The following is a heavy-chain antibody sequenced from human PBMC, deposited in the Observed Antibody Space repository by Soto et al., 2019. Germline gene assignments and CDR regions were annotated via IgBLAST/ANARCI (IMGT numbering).Heavy chain of an antibody. J-gene: IGHJ6*03. Sequence: GASVKVSCKASGYTFTSYGISWVRQAPGQGLEWMGWISAYNGNTNYAQKLQGRVTMTTDTSTSTAYKELRSLRSDDTAVYYCARLPGYCSGGSCYSYYYYYYMDVWGKGTTVTVSS. D-gene: IGHD2-15*01. CDR1: GYTFTSYG. V-gene: IGHV1-18*01. CDR3: ARLPGYCSGGSCYSYYYYYYMDV. CDR2: ISAYNGNT.